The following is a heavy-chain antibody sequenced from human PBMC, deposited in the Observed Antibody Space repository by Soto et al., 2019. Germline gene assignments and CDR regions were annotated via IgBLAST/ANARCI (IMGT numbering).Heavy chain of an antibody. D-gene: IGHD6-13*01. Sequence: QVQLVESGGGVVKPGRSLRLSCAASGFTFSSYAMHWVRQAPGKGLEWVAVICYDGSNKYYADSVKGRFTISRDNYKNTRYMQMNSLRAEDTGVYYCARGGYGRRLESCFDTGAQGPLFTVS. J-gene: IGHJ5*02. V-gene: IGHV3-33*01. CDR2: ICYDGSNK. CDR3: ARGGYGRRLESCFDT. CDR1: GFTFSSYA.